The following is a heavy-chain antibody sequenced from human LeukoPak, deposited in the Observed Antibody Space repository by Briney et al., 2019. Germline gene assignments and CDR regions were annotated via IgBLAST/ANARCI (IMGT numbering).Heavy chain of an antibody. Sequence: VASVKVSCKASGYMFTTCAMHWVRQAPGQRLEWMGWINAGNGNTKYSQKFQGRVTITWDTSASTAYMELSSLRSEDTAVYYCARDQWVLDYYYGMDVWGKGTTVTVSS. J-gene: IGHJ6*04. CDR2: INAGNGNT. D-gene: IGHD2-8*01. CDR1: GYMFTTCA. V-gene: IGHV1-3*01. CDR3: ARDQWVLDYYYGMDV.